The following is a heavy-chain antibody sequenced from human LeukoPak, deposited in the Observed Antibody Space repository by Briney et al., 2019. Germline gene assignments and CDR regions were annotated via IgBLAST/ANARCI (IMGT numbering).Heavy chain of an antibody. CDR2: ISPKSGGT. CDR3: TRGYFYYMDV. Sequence: ASVKVSCKASGYTFTDYYLHWVRQAPGHGLEWMGRISPKSGGTHYAQKFQGRVTVTRDTSISTAYMELSRLRYDDTAVYYCTRGYFYYMDVWDKGTTVTVSS. J-gene: IGHJ6*03. CDR1: GYTFTDYY. V-gene: IGHV1-2*06.